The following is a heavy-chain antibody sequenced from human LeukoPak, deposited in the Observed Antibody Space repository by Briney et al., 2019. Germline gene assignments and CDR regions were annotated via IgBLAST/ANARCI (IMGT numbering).Heavy chain of an antibody. V-gene: IGHV3-74*01. CDR2: INSDGRIT. CDR3: ATYRQVLLPFES. CDR1: GFTFSDYW. J-gene: IGHJ4*02. Sequence: GGSLRLSCAASGFTFSDYWMHWVRQASGKGLVGVSRINSDGRITSYADSVKGRFTISRDNAKNTLYLQMNSLRAEDTAIYYCATYRQVLLPFESWGQGTLVTVSS. D-gene: IGHD2-8*02.